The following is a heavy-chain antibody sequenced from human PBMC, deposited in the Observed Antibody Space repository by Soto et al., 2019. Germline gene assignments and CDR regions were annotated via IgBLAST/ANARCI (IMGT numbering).Heavy chain of an antibody. J-gene: IGHJ4*02. CDR3: ARATGTLRSRNCDY. CDR1: DGSISTVRHS. V-gene: IGHV4-31*03. CDR2: IYHTGST. Sequence: NLSNTCSDSDGSISTVRHSWAGVRQPPGKGLEWIGSIYHTGSTYYSKSLRSRLTMSVDTSKSQFSLRLSSVTAADTAVYYCARATGTLRSRNCDYWGQGSLVT. D-gene: IGHD1-1*01.